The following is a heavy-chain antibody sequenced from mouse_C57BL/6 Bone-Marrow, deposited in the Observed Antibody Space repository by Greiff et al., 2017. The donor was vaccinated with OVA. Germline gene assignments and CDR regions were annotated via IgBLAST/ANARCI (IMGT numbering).Heavy chain of an antibody. CDR2: ISSGSSTI. J-gene: IGHJ4*01. V-gene: IGHV5-17*01. CDR1: GFTFSDYG. D-gene: IGHD1-1*01. Sequence: EVQGVESGGGLVKPGGSLKLSCAASGFTFSDYGMHWVRQAPEKGLEWVANISSGSSTIYYADTVKGRFTISRDNAKNTLFLQMTSLRSGDTAMYYCAIYYYGSSYENAMDYWGQGTSVTVSS. CDR3: AIYYYGSSYENAMDY.